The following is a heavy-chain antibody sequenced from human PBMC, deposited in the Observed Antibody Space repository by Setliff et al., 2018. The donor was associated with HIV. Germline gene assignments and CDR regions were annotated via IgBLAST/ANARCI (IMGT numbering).Heavy chain of an antibody. CDR2: VYYTGTT. J-gene: IGHJ1*01. D-gene: IGHD2-2*01. V-gene: IGHV4-31*03. CDR1: GVSVSSGGYY. CDR3: ARGESTTWDLAEYFHH. Sequence: PSETLSLTCTVSGVSVSSGGYYWSWIRQHPGKGLEWIGYVYYTGTTYFNPSLKSRITISVDTSKNQFSLKLGFVTAADTAVYYCARGESTTWDLAEYFHHWGHGTLVTVSS.